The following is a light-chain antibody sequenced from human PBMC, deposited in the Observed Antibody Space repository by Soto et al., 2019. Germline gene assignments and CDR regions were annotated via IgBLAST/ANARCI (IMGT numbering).Light chain of an antibody. CDR3: QQYNNWPPWT. CDR2: DAS. J-gene: IGKJ1*01. Sequence: EIRRRRSPATLLFSQGKKAPLSCRASQGFSNNLAWYQQKPGQAPRLLIYDASTRATGIPARFSGSGSGTEFTLTISGLQSEDFAVYYCQQYNNWPPWTFGQGTKVEIK. CDR1: QGFSNN. V-gene: IGKV3-15*01.